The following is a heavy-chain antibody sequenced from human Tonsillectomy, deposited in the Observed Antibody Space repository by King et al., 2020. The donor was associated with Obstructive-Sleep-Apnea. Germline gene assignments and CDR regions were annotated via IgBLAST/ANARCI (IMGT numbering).Heavy chain of an antibody. Sequence: VQLVESGGVGVQPGGSLRLSCAASVFTFDDYAMHWFRQAPGKGLEWVSLINGDGGSTYYADSVKGRFTISRDNSKNSLYLQMNSLGPEDTALYYCAKDGGYYHSGCPFDYWGQGTLVTVSS. D-gene: IGHD3-10*01. J-gene: IGHJ4*02. CDR1: VFTFDDYA. CDR3: AKDGGYYHSGCPFDY. V-gene: IGHV3-43D*03. CDR2: INGDGGST.